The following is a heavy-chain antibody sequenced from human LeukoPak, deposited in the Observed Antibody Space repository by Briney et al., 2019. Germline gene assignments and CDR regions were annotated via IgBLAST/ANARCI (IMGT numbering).Heavy chain of an antibody. V-gene: IGHV4-59*01. Sequence: SETLSLTCTVSGGSISSYYWSWIRQPPGKGLEYIGYIYYTGSTNYNPSLKSRITISVDTSKNQFSLKLSSVTAADTAVYYCARDSGYSYGFDYWGQGTLVTVSS. CDR1: GGSISSYY. D-gene: IGHD5-18*01. J-gene: IGHJ4*02. CDR3: ARDSGYSYGFDY. CDR2: IYYTGST.